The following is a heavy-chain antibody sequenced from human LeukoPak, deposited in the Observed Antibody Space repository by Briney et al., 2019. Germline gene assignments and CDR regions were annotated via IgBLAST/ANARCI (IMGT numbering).Heavy chain of an antibody. J-gene: IGHJ3*01. CDR2: ISSTSTSI. CDR3: ARGFRAFDF. V-gene: IGHV3-21*01. Sequence: SGGSLRLSCAASGFTFSSHTMNWVRQAPGKGLEWVSSISSTSTSIYHADSVKGRFTISRDNTKNSLYLQMNSLRAEDAAVYYCARGFRAFDFWAQGRVVTVSS. CDR1: GFTFSSHT.